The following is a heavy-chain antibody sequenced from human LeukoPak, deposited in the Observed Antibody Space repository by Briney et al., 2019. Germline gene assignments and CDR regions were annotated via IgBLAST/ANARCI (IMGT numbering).Heavy chain of an antibody. D-gene: IGHD4-17*01. V-gene: IGHV3-21*01. CDR3: ARVTDYGDYVMSY. J-gene: IGHJ4*02. Sequence: GGSLRLSCAASGFTFSSYSMNWVRQAPGKGLEWVSSISSSSSYIYYADSVKGRFTISRDNAKNSLYLQMNSLRAEDTAVYYCARVTDYGDYVMSYWGQGTLVTVSS. CDR2: ISSSSSYI. CDR1: GFTFSSYS.